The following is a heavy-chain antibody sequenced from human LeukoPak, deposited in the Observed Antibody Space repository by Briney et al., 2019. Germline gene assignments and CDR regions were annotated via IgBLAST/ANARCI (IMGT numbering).Heavy chain of an antibody. CDR1: GFTFSDYY. Sequence: GGSLRLSCAASGFTFSDYYMSWIRQAPGKGLEWVSYISSSGSTIYYADSVKGRFTVSRDNAKNSLYLQMNSLRAEDTAVYYCTRVARYCSGGICYSGCWGQGTLVTVSS. D-gene: IGHD2-15*01. CDR3: TRVARYCSGGICYSGC. J-gene: IGHJ4*02. V-gene: IGHV3-11*04. CDR2: ISSSGSTI.